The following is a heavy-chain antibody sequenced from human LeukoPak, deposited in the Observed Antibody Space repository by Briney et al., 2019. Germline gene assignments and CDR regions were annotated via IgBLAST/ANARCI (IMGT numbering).Heavy chain of an antibody. V-gene: IGHV4-34*01. D-gene: IGHD6-6*01. Sequence: SETPSLTCAVYGGSFSGYYWSWIRQPPGKGLEWIGEINHSGSTNYNPSLKSRVTISVDTSKNQFSLKLSSVTAADTAVYYCARSGDSSSSRRYYYYYYMDVWGKGTTVTVSS. J-gene: IGHJ6*03. CDR2: INHSGST. CDR1: GGSFSGYY. CDR3: ARSGDSSSSRRYYYYYYMDV.